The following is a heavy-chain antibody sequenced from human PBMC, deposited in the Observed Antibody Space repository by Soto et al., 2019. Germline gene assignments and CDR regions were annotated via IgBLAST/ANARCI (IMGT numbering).Heavy chain of an antibody. CDR1: GGTFSSYA. Sequence: QVQLVQSGAEVKKPGSSVKVSCKASGGTFSSYAISWVRQAPGQGLEWMEGIIPIFGTANYAQKFQGRVTITADESTSTAYMELSSLRSEDTAVYYCARETHPYYYDSSGYYTFDYWGQGTLVTVSS. J-gene: IGHJ4*02. CDR2: IIPIFGTA. V-gene: IGHV1-69*01. D-gene: IGHD3-22*01. CDR3: ARETHPYYYDSSGYYTFDY.